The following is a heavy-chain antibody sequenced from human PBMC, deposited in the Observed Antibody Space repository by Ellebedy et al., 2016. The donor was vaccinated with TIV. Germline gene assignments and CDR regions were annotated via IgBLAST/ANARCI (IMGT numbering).Heavy chain of an antibody. V-gene: IGHV3-7*04. D-gene: IGHD6-6*01. J-gene: IGHJ6*03. Sequence: GGSLRLSXAASGFTFSSYWMSWVRQAPGKGLEWVANIKQDGSEKYYVDSVKGRFTISRDNAKNLLYLQMNSLRAEDTAVYYCARMEYSSSLGDYYYYYYMDVWGKGTTVTVSS. CDR3: ARMEYSSSLGDYYYYYYMDV. CDR1: GFTFSSYW. CDR2: IKQDGSEK.